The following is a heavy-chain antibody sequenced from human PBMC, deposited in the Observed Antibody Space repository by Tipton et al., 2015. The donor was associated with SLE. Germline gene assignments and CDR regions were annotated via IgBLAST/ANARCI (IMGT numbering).Heavy chain of an antibody. J-gene: IGHJ4*02. CDR2: ISSSSSYM. CDR3: ARGGYSSSWYVY. CDR1: GFIFSSYS. D-gene: IGHD6-13*01. Sequence: SLRLSCAASGFIFSSYSMNWVRQAPGKGLEWVSSISSSSSYMYYADSVKGRFTISRDNAKNSLYLQMNSLRAEDTAVYYCARGGYSSSWYVYWGQGTLVTVSS. V-gene: IGHV3-21*03.